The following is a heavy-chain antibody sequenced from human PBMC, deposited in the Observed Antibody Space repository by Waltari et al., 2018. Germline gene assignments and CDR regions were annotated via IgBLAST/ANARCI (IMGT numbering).Heavy chain of an antibody. J-gene: IGHJ4*02. CDR1: GGSISSGGYY. V-gene: IGHV4-31*03. CDR2: IYYSGRT. CDR3: ARDDVAAAGYDY. Sequence: QVQLQESGPGLVKPSQTLSLTCTVSGGSISSGGYYWSWIRQHPGKGLEWIGYIYYSGRTYYNPSLKSRVTIAVDTSKNQFSLKLSSVTAADTAVYYCARDDVAAAGYDYWGQGTLVTVSS. D-gene: IGHD6-13*01.